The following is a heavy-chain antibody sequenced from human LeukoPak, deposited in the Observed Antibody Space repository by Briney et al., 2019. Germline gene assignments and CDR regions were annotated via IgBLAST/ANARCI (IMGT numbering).Heavy chain of an antibody. Sequence: ASVKVSRKASGYTFSDYYLHWVRLAPGQGLEWTGRISPNSGGTDYAQKFQGKVTMTRDASISTVYMDLNRLRSDDTAIYYCARQLETTSWFDYWGQGTLVIVSS. V-gene: IGHV1-2*06. J-gene: IGHJ4*02. D-gene: IGHD2-2*01. CDR3: ARQLETTSWFDY. CDR1: GYTFSDYY. CDR2: ISPNSGGT.